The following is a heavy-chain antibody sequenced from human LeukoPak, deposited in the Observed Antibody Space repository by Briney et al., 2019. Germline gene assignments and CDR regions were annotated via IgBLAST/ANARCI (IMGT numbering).Heavy chain of an antibody. D-gene: IGHD6-13*01. Sequence: ASVKVSCKASGYTFTSYDINWVRQAAGQGLEWMGWMNPNSGNTGYAQKFQGRVTMARNTSISTAYMELSSLRSEDTAVYYCARGRDSSSWYNDLDYWGQGTLVTVSS. CDR2: MNPNSGNT. V-gene: IGHV1-8*01. CDR1: GYTFTSYD. J-gene: IGHJ4*02. CDR3: ARGRDSSSWYNDLDY.